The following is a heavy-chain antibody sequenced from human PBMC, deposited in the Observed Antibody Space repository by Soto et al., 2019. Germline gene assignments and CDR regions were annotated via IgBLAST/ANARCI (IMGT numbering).Heavy chain of an antibody. D-gene: IGHD5-18*01. CDR1: GFTFSSYS. CDR2: ISSSSSYI. J-gene: IGHJ4*02. Sequence: GGPRLSCAASGFTFSSYSMNWVRQAPGKGLEWVSSISSSSSYIYYADSVKGRFTISRDNAKNSLYLQMNSLRAEDTAVYYCAKDGYSYGVIDYWGQGTLVTV. V-gene: IGHV3-21*01. CDR3: AKDGYSYGVIDY.